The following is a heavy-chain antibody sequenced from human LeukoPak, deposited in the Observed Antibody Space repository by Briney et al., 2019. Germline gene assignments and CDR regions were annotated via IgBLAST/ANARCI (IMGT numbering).Heavy chain of an antibody. CDR1: GGTFSSYA. Sequence: ASVKVSCKASGGTFSSYAISWVRQAPGQGLEWMGRIIPIFGTANYAQKFQGRVTITTDESTSTAYMELSSLRSEDTAVYYCARDSHCSGGSCSSSKNWFDPWGQGTLVTVSS. D-gene: IGHD2-15*01. CDR3: ARDSHCSGGSCSSSKNWFDP. V-gene: IGHV1-69*05. J-gene: IGHJ5*02. CDR2: IIPIFGTA.